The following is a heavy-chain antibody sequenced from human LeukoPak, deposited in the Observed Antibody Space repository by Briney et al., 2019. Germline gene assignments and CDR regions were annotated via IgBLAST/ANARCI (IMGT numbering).Heavy chain of an antibody. V-gene: IGHV3-30-3*01. CDR2: XSYDGSNK. J-gene: IGHJ4*02. CDR1: GFTFSSYA. CDR3: AXXXXGXYYPPPFDY. D-gene: IGHD1-26*01. Sequence: GGSLRLSCAASGFTFSSYAMHWVRQAPGKGLEWVAVXSYDGSNKYYADXGXGRFTISRDNSKNTLYLQMNSLRAEDTAVYYXAXXXXGXYYPPPFDYWGQGTLVTVSS.